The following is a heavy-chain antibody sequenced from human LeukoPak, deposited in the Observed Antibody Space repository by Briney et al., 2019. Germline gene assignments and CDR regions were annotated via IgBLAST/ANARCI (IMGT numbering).Heavy chain of an antibody. CDR3: ARDWSSKYPFYYGMDV. CDR2: ISYDGSNK. CDR1: AFTFSIYA. V-gene: IGHV3-30-3*01. Sequence: GGSLRLSCAASAFTFSIYAMHWVRQAPGKGLEWVAVISYDGSNKYYADSVKGRFTISRDNSKNTLYLQMNSLRAEDTAVYYCARDWSSKYPFYYGMDVWGQGTTVTVSS. J-gene: IGHJ6*02. D-gene: IGHD4-11*01.